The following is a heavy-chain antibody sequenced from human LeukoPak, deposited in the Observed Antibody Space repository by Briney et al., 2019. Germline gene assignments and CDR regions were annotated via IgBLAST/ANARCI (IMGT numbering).Heavy chain of an antibody. CDR1: GYSFTSYW. Sequence: GESLQISCQGSGYSFTSYWIGWVRQVPGKGLEWMGIIYPGDSDTRYSPSFQGQVIIPADKSISTAYLQWNSLKASDTAMYYCARHGVGDSYYFDYWGQGTLVTVSS. D-gene: IGHD5-18*01. CDR2: IYPGDSDT. CDR3: ARHGVGDSYYFDY. V-gene: IGHV5-51*01. J-gene: IGHJ4*02.